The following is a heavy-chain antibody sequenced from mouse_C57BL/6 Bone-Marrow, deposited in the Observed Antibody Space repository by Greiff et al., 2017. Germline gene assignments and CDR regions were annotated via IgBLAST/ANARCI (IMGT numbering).Heavy chain of an antibody. V-gene: IGHV1-18*01. CDR3: AREGVTTVVAHWYFDV. CDR2: INPNNGGT. CDR1: GYTFTDYN. Sequence: EVQLQQSGPELVKPGASVKIPCKASGYTFTDYNMDWVKQSHGKSLEWIGDINPNNGGTIYNQKFKGKATLTVDKSSSTAYMERRSLTSEDTAVYYCAREGVTTVVAHWYFDVWGTGTTVTVSS. J-gene: IGHJ1*03. D-gene: IGHD1-1*01.